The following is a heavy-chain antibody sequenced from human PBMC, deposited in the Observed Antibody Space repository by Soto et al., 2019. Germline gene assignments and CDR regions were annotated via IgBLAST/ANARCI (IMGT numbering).Heavy chain of an antibody. V-gene: IGHV3-21*01. D-gene: IGHD4-17*01. CDR3: ARVGTTVTTPTLGY. J-gene: IGHJ4*02. CDR1: GFTFSSYS. Sequence: EVQLVESGGGLVKPGGSLRLSCAASGFTFSSYSMNWVRQAPGKGLEWVSSISSSSSYIYYADSVKGRFTISRENARNSLYLQMNSLRAEDTAVYYCARVGTTVTTPTLGYWGQGTLVTVSS. CDR2: ISSSSSYI.